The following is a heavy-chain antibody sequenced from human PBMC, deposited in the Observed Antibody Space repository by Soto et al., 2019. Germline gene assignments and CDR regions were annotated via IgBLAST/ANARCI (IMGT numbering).Heavy chain of an antibody. CDR2: ISSSSSYI. D-gene: IGHD5-12*01. V-gene: IGHV3-21*01. CDR3: ARGADSGYDLRDFDC. CDR1: GFTFSNFS. J-gene: IGHJ4*02. Sequence: EVQLVESGGGLVRPGGSLRLSCAASGFTFSNFSMNWVRQAPGKGLEWVSLISSSSSYIYSADSVRGRFTISRDNAKNSVYLQMNSLRAEDTAVYYCARGADSGYDLRDFDCWGQGTLVTVSS.